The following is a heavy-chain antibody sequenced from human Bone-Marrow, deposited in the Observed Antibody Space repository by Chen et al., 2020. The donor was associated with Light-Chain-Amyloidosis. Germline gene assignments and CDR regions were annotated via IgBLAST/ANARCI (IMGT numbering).Heavy chain of an antibody. V-gene: IGHV5-51*01. CDR2: SYPDDSDA. J-gene: IGHJ4*03. Sequence: EVQLEQSGPEVKKPGESLKISCKGSGYTFPTYWIGWVRQMPGKGLEWMVVSYPDDSDARFRTSFEAQVTISADKSITTAYLQWRSLKASDPPLSSSARLFSRYNFDSWGLLPLVTVSS. D-gene: IGHD1-26*01. CDR3: ARLFSRYNFDS. CDR1: GYTFPTYW.